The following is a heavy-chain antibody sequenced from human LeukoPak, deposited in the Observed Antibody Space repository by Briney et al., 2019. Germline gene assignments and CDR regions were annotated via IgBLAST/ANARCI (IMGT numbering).Heavy chain of an antibody. V-gene: IGHV1-2*02. J-gene: IGHJ4*02. Sequence: ASVKVSCKASGYTFTGYYMHWVRQAPGQGLEWMGWINPNSGGTNYAQKFQGRVTMTRDTSISTAYMELSRLRSEDTAVYYCARAAKRITIFGVVTRRPDYFDYWGQGTLVTVSS. D-gene: IGHD3-3*01. CDR3: ARAAKRITIFGVVTRRPDYFDY. CDR2: INPNSGGT. CDR1: GYTFTGYY.